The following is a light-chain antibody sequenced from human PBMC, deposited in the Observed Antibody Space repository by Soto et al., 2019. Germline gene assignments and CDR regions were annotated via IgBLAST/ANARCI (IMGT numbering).Light chain of an antibody. CDR1: SSDIGAYNY. CDR2: DVN. J-gene: IGLJ3*02. V-gene: IGLV2-14*03. Sequence: QSALTQPASVSGSPGQSITISCTGTSSDIGAYNYVGWYQQHPGQAPKLMTYDVNNRSSGVSDRFSASKSGNTASLTIAWLQAEDEADYYCSSYTSSNTVVFGGGTKLTVL. CDR3: SSYTSSNTVV.